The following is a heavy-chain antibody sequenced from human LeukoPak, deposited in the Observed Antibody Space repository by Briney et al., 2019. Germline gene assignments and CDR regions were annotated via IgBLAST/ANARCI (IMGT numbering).Heavy chain of an antibody. D-gene: IGHD1-26*01. J-gene: IGHJ4*02. V-gene: IGHV4-39*01. Sequence: PSETLSLTCTVSGGSISSSSHYWGWIRQPPGKGLEWIGSIYYSGSTYYNPALKSRVTISVDPSKNQFSLKLSSVTAADTAVYYCARTIVGAPDYWGQGTLVTVSS. CDR2: IYYSGST. CDR3: ARTIVGAPDY. CDR1: GGSISSSSHY.